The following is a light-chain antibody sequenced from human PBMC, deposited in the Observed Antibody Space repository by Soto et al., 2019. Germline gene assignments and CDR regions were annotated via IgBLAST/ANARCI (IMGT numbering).Light chain of an antibody. CDR3: QNYGSPLT. CDR1: QSVRSSY. J-gene: IGKJ4*01. V-gene: IGKV3-20*01. CDR2: GAS. Sequence: EIVLTQSPGTLSVSPGGRATLSCRASQSVRSSYLAWYQQRPGQAPRLLIFGASFRATAIPDRFSGSGSGTDFTLTISRLEPEDFVVYYCQNYGSPLTFGGGTKVEIK.